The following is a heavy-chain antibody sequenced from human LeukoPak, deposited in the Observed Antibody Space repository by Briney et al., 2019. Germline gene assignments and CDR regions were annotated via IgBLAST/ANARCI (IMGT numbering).Heavy chain of an antibody. CDR1: GGSISSYY. Sequence: SETLSLTCTVSGGSISSYYWSWIRQPAGKGLQWIGRIHTSGSTDYNPSLGSRVTMSVDTSKNQFSLRLSSVTAADTAVYYCAREGSMTARPFVSIDYWGQGTLVTVSS. J-gene: IGHJ4*02. CDR3: AREGSMTARPFVSIDY. V-gene: IGHV4-4*07. CDR2: IHTSGST. D-gene: IGHD6-6*01.